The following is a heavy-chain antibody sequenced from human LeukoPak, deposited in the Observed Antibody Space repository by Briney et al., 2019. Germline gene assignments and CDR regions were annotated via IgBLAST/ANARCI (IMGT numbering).Heavy chain of an antibody. Sequence: GGSLRLSCAASGFSFSCYGMHWVRQAPGKGREWVAFIHYDGARSYYADSVKGRFTISRDNSRNTLYLQMNSLRPEDTAVYYCAKAIWVAATSSWFCLDYWGQGTLVTVSS. CDR1: GFSFSCYG. CDR2: IHYDGARS. J-gene: IGHJ4*02. CDR3: AKAIWVAATSSWFCLDY. V-gene: IGHV3-30*02. D-gene: IGHD3-10*01.